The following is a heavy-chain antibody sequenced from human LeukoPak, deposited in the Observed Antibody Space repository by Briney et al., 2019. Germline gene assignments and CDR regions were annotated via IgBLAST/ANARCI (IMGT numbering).Heavy chain of an antibody. D-gene: IGHD2-2*01. CDR3: ARRLGCSSTSCYWYFDY. Sequence: GESLKISCKGSGYSFSGYWIGWVRQMPGKGLEWMGIIYPGNSDTRYSPSFQGQVTISADKSITTAYLQWSILKASDTAMYYCARRLGCSSTSCYWYFDYWGQGTLVTVSS. CDR1: GYSFSGYW. V-gene: IGHV5-51*01. CDR2: IYPGNSDT. J-gene: IGHJ4*02.